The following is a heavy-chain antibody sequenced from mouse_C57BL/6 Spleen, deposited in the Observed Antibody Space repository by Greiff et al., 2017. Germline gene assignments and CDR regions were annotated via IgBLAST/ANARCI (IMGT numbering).Heavy chain of an antibody. CDR1: GFTFSSYA. D-gene: IGHD1-1*01. V-gene: IGHV5-4*01. CDR2: ISDGGSYT. CDR3: ERDKDYGSSYPAWFAY. Sequence: EVKVVESGGGLVKPGGSLKLSCAASGFTFSSYAMSWVRQTPEKRLEWVATISDGGSYTYYPDNVKGRFTISRDNAKNNLYLQMSHLKSEDTAMYYGERDKDYGSSYPAWFAYWGQGTLVTVSA. J-gene: IGHJ3*01.